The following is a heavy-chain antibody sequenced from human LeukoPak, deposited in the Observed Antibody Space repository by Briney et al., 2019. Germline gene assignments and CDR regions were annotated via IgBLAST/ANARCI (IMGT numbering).Heavy chain of an antibody. D-gene: IGHD2-15*01. V-gene: IGHV4-59*12. CDR2: IYYSGST. CDR3: ARTPDY. Sequence: SETLSLTCTVSGGSISSYYWSWIRQPPGKGLEWIGYIYYSGSTYYNSSLKSRVTISADTSKNQFSLRLSSVTAADTAVYYCARTPDYWGQGTLVTVSS. CDR1: GGSISSYY. J-gene: IGHJ4*02.